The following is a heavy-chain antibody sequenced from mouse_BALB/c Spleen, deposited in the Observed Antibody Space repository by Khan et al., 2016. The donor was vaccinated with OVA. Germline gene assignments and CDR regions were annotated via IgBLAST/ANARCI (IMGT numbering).Heavy chain of an antibody. Sequence: EVQLQESGPDLVKPSQSLSLTCTVSGYSITSGYSWHWIRQFPGNKLEWMGYIHYSGSTNYNPSLKSRISITRDTSKNQFFLQLNSVTTEDTATXCCASSYGNYYAMDYWGQGTSVTVSS. J-gene: IGHJ4*01. V-gene: IGHV3-1*02. CDR1: GYSITSGYS. D-gene: IGHD2-1*01. CDR3: ASSYGNYYAMDY. CDR2: IHYSGST.